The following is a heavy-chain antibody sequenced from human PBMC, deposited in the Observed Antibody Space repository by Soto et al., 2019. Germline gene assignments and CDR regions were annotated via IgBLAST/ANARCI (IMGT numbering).Heavy chain of an antibody. CDR1: GYTFTSYY. CDR2: INPSGGST. CDR3: ARDRGTTVTTSDAFDI. Sequence: ASVKVSCKASGYTFTSYYMHWVRQAPGQGLEWMGIINPSGGSTSYAQKFQGRVTMTRDTSTSTVYMELSSLRSEDTAVYYCARDRGTTVTTSDAFDIWGQGTMVTV. V-gene: IGHV1-46*03. J-gene: IGHJ3*02. D-gene: IGHD4-17*01.